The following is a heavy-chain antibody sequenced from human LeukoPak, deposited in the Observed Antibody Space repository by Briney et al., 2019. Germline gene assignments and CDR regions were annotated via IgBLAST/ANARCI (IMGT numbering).Heavy chain of an antibody. CDR1: GFTVSSYY. J-gene: IGHJ4*02. Sequence: GGSLRLSCAASGFTVSSYYMSWVRQAPGKGLEWVSAISHSGGSTYYADSVKGRFTVSRDNSKNTLYLQMNCLRAEDTAVYYCAKQASSHLEAYFDYWGQGTLVTVSS. D-gene: IGHD6-13*01. CDR2: ISHSGGST. CDR3: AKQASSHLEAYFDY. V-gene: IGHV3-23*01.